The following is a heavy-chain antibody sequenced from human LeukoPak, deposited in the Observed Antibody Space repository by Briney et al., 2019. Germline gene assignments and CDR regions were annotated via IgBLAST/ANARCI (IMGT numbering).Heavy chain of an antibody. CDR1: GFTLYDCA. J-gene: IGHJ3*02. D-gene: IGHD3-10*01. Sequence: GGTLTLSCAASGFTLYDCAMHWLRHAPGKGLEGVCLISGDGGSTYYADSVKGRFTISRDNSKNSLYLQMTVLITEDTALYYCAKDIQWRVWFAFDIWGQGTMVTVSS. V-gene: IGHV3-43*02. CDR2: ISGDGGST. CDR3: AKDIQWRVWFAFDI.